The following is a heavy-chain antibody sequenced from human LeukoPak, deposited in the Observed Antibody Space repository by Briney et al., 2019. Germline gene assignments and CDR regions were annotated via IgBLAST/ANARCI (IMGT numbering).Heavy chain of an antibody. D-gene: IGHD1-26*01. CDR3: ARAGELGVGATTEDYYGMDV. Sequence: ASVKVSCKASGYTFTSYYMHWVRQAPGQGLEWMGIINPSGGSTSYAQKFQGRVTMTRDTSTSTVYMELRSLRSDDTAVYYCARAGELGVGATTEDYYGMDVWGQGTTVTVSS. J-gene: IGHJ6*02. V-gene: IGHV1-46*01. CDR2: INPSGGST. CDR1: GYTFTSYY.